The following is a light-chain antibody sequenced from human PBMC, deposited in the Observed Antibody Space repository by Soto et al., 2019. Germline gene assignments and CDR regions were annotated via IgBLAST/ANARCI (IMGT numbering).Light chain of an antibody. CDR1: SGSIASNY. CDR2: EDK. J-gene: IGLJ2*01. CDR3: QSYDSRTVV. V-gene: IGLV6-57*04. Sequence: NFMLTQPHSVSESPGKTVTISCTRSSGSIASNYVQWYQQRPGSAPTTVIYEDKQRPSGVPDRFSGSTDGSSNSASLTISGLQTEDEGYYFCQSYDSRTVVFGGGTQLTVL.